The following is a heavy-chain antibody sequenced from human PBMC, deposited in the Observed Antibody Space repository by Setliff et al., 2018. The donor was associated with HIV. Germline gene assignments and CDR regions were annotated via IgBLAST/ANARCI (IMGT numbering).Heavy chain of an antibody. D-gene: IGHD3-16*01. V-gene: IGHV4-61*02. CDR1: GVSISLGSYY. Sequence: PSDTLSLTCTVPGVSISLGSYYWSWIRQPSGKGLEWIVRLHTIGSINYNPSLKSRVTISIDKSKNQFSLKLSSVTAADTGLYFCARGSSFGWDYHYFDYWSQGTLVTVSS. J-gene: IGHJ4*02. CDR2: LHTIGSI. CDR3: ARGSSFGWDYHYFDY.